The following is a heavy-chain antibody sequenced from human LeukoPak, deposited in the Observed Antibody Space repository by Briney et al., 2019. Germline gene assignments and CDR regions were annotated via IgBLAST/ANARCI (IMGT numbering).Heavy chain of an antibody. CDR1: GYTFTSYG. CDR3: ARGQVSTPQFAFDI. V-gene: IGHV1-18*01. J-gene: IGHJ3*02. D-gene: IGHD2-15*01. CDR2: ISAYNGNT. Sequence: GASVKVSCKASGYTFTSYGISWVRHAPGQGLEWMGWISAYNGNTNYAQKLQGRVTMTTDTSTSTAYMELRSLRSEDTAVYYCARGQVSTPQFAFDIWGQGTMVTVSS.